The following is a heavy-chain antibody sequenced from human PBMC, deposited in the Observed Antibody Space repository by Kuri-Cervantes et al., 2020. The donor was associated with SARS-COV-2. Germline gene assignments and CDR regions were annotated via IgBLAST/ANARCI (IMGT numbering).Heavy chain of an antibody. Sequence: GGSLRLSCAASGFTFDDYGMSWVRQAPGKGLEWVSGINWNGGSTGYADSVKGRFTISRDNAKNSLYLQMNSLRAEDTAIYYCSRIWSPPLMATDGVDAFDIWGQGTMVTVSS. CDR3: SRIWSPPLMATDGVDAFDI. D-gene: IGHD5-24*01. J-gene: IGHJ3*02. CDR1: GFTFDDYG. CDR2: INWNGGST. V-gene: IGHV3-20*04.